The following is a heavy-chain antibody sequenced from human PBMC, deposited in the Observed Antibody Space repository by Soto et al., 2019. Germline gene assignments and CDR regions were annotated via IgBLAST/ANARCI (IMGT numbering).Heavy chain of an antibody. CDR1: GFSFSSFE. CDR3: ARVSRIPVQGMDV. J-gene: IGHJ6*02. Sequence: PGGSLRLSCAASGFSFSSFEMNWVRQAPGKGLEWVSYISSAGGTIYYADSVEGRFTISKDSAKNSLFLQMNSLRADDTGVYYCARVSRIPVQGMDVWGQGTTVTVSS. CDR2: ISSAGGTI. V-gene: IGHV3-48*03. D-gene: IGHD1-1*01.